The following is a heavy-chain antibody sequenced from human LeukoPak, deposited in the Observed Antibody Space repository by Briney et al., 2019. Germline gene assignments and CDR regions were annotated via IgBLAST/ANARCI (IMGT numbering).Heavy chain of an antibody. CDR1: GFIFSDHY. Sequence: GGSLRLSCAASGFIFSDHYMDWVRQAPGKGLEWVSSISSSSSYIYYADSVKGRFTISRDNAKNSLYLQMNSLRAEDTAVYYCARGDDSSGYYYQWGQGTLVTVSS. CDR3: ARGDDSSGYYYQ. CDR2: ISSSSSYI. D-gene: IGHD3-22*01. V-gene: IGHV3-21*01. J-gene: IGHJ4*02.